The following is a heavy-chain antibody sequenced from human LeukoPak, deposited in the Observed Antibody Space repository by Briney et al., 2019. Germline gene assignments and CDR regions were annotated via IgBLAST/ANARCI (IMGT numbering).Heavy chain of an antibody. CDR3: ARGRMVAWAWWFDP. J-gene: IGHJ5*02. CDR2: ISAYNGNT. CDR1: GYTFTCYG. Sequence: ASVKVSCKASGYTFTCYGISWVRQAPGQGLEWMGWISAYNGNTNYAQKLQGRVTMTTDTSMSTAYMEPRSLRSDDTAVYYCARGRMVAWAWWFDPWGQGTLVTVSS. V-gene: IGHV1-18*01. D-gene: IGHD2-15*01.